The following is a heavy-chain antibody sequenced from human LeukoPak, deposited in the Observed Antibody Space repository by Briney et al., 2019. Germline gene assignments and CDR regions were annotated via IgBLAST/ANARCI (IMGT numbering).Heavy chain of an antibody. Sequence: NPSETLSLTCTVSGGSISSSSYYWGWIRQPPGRGLEWIGSIYYSGSTYYNPSLKSRVTISVDTSKNQFSLKLSSVTAADTAVYYCARDGYMGSGSYVEDYWGQGTLVTVSS. CDR1: GGSISSSSYY. V-gene: IGHV4-39*07. J-gene: IGHJ4*02. CDR2: IYYSGST. CDR3: ARDGYMGSGSYVEDY. D-gene: IGHD3-10*01.